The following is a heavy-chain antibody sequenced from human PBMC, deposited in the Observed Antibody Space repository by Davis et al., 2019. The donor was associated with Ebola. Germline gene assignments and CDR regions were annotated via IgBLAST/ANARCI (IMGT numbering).Heavy chain of an antibody. J-gene: IGHJ4*02. CDR1: GGSLSGYY. CDR2: IYYKGST. Sequence: PGGSLRLSCGVCGGSLSGYYWTWIRQPPGKGLEWIGFIYYKGSTDYNPSLKSRVTISVDTSKNQFSLKLSSVTAADTAVFYCARGKEEDYSNYPFYFDSWGQGALVTVSS. CDR3: ARGKEEDYSNYPFYFDS. V-gene: IGHV4-59*01. D-gene: IGHD4-11*01.